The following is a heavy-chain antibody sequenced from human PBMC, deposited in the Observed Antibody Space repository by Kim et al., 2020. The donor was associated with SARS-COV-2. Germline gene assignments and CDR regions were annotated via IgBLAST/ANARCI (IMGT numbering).Heavy chain of an antibody. D-gene: IGHD3-22*01. V-gene: IGHV3-23*01. J-gene: IGHJ4*02. Sequence: VKGRVTISRDNSKNTLYRQMNSVRAEDTAIYYCAKDPAIYYDSSGYYYGYWGQGTLVTVSS. CDR3: AKDPAIYYDSSGYYYGY.